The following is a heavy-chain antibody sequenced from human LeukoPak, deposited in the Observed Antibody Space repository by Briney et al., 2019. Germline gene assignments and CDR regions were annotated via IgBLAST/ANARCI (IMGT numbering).Heavy chain of an antibody. J-gene: IGHJ4*02. CDR3: ARIGGYFDWLSTFDY. Sequence: GGSLRLSCAASGFTFSSYWMSWVRQAPGKGLEWVANIKQDGSEKYYVDSVKGRFTISRDNAKNSLYLQMNSLRAEDTAVYYCARIGGYFDWLSTFDYWGQGTLVTVSS. D-gene: IGHD3-9*01. CDR2: IKQDGSEK. V-gene: IGHV3-7*01. CDR1: GFTFSSYW.